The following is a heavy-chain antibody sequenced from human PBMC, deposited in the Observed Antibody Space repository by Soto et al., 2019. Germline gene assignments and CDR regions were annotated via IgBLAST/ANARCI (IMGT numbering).Heavy chain of an antibody. V-gene: IGHV4-59*01. J-gene: IGHJ4*02. CDR3: ARTHWVSGTEY. CDR2: VYNSGNT. CDR1: GGSMTGYF. Sequence: QVQLQESGPGLVKPSETLSLTCTVSGGSMTGYFWSWIRQPAAKALEWIGHVYNSGNTDYNPSLSSRITIAVDTSKRPFSLKVKAVTAADTAVYYCARTHWVSGTEYWGQGILVTVSS. D-gene: IGHD6-19*01.